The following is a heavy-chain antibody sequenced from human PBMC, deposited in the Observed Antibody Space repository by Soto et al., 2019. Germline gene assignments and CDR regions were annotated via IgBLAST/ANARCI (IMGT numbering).Heavy chain of an antibody. D-gene: IGHD1-1*01. CDR1: GYAFTTYG. CDR3: ARGRYGDY. CDR2: ISAHNGNT. J-gene: IGHJ4*02. Sequence: QVHLVQSGAEVKKPGASVKVSCKGSGYAFTTYGITWVRQAPGQGLEWMGWISAHNGNTNYAQKLQGRVTVTRDTSTSTAYMGLRRPRPDDTGAYYCARGRYGDYWGQGARVTVSS. V-gene: IGHV1-18*01.